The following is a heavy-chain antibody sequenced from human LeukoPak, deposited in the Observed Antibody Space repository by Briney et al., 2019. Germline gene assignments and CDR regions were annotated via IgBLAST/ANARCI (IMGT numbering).Heavy chain of an antibody. CDR3: AIATVATTRTWGY. CDR1: GGTFSSYA. V-gene: IGHV1-69*01. CDR2: IIPIFGTA. Sequence: GASVKVSCKASGGTFSSYAISWVRQAPGHGLEWMGGIIPIFGTANYAQKFQGRVTITADESTSTAYMELSSLRSEDTAVYYCAIATVATTRTWGYWGQGTLVTVSS. D-gene: IGHD4-11*01. J-gene: IGHJ4*02.